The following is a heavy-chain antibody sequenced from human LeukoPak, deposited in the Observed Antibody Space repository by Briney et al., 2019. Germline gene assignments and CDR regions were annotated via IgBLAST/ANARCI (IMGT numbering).Heavy chain of an antibody. D-gene: IGHD6-19*01. V-gene: IGHV1-2*02. CDR2: INPNSGGT. J-gene: IGHJ4*02. CDR3: ARKARRAVAVPPALFY. CDR1: GYTFTGYY. Sequence: ASVKVSCKASGYTFTGYYMHWVRQAPGQGLEWMGWINPNSGGTNYAQKFQGRVTMTRDTSISTAYMELSRLRSDDTAVYYCARKARRAVAVPPALFYWGQGTLVTVSS.